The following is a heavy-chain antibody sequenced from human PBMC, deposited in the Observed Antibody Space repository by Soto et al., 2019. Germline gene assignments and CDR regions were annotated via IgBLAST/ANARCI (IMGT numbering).Heavy chain of an antibody. V-gene: IGHV3-33*01. Sequence: QVQLVESGGGVVQPGRSLRLSCAASGFTFSNYGMHWVRQAPGKGLEWVALIWYDGSNKYYAQSVKGRFNITRDNSNDTLYLQMTSLRAEDTAVYYCARPSRAFTTNWDSDSWGQGTLVSVSS. D-gene: IGHD1-1*01. CDR2: IWYDGSNK. J-gene: IGHJ4*02. CDR1: GFTFSNYG. CDR3: ARPSRAFTTNWDSDS.